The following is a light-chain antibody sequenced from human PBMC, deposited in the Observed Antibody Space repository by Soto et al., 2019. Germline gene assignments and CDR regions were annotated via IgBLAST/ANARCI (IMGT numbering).Light chain of an antibody. CDR2: LGS. Sequence: DIVMTPSPLSLPVTPGEPASISCRSSQSLLHSNGYNYLDWDLQKPGQSPQLLIYLGSNRASGVPDRFSGSGSGKDFTLKISRVEAEDVGVYYCMQALQTPRTFGQGTKVEIK. V-gene: IGKV2-28*01. CDR1: QSLLHSNGYNY. J-gene: IGKJ1*01. CDR3: MQALQTPRT.